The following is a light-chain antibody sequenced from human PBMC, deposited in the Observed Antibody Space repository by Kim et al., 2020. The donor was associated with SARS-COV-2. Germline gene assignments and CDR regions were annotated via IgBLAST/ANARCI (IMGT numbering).Light chain of an antibody. J-gene: IGKJ1*01. Sequence: ASVGDRVTITCRASQGISSDLAWYQQKPGRAPKLLIYGASALQNEVPTRFSGSGSGTDFTLTISSLQPEDFATYYCQQLNSYPWTFGQGTKVDIK. CDR2: GAS. CDR1: QGISSD. V-gene: IGKV1-9*01. CDR3: QQLNSYPWT.